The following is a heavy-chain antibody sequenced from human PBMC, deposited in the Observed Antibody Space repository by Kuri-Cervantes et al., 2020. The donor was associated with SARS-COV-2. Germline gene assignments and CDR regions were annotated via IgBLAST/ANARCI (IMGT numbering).Heavy chain of an antibody. Sequence: GGSLRLSCAASGFTFSNYRMHWVRQAPGKGLVWVSRTNTDGSSTSYADSVKGRFTVSRDNAKNTLYLQMNSLRAEDTAVYYCARVFLRGGSDYWGQGTLVTVSS. CDR1: GFTFSNYR. CDR3: ARVFLRGGSDY. D-gene: IGHD1-26*01. V-gene: IGHV3-74*01. CDR2: TNTDGSST. J-gene: IGHJ4*02.